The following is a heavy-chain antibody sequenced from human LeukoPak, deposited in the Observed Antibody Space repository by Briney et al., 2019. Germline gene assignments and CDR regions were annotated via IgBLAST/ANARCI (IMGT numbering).Heavy chain of an antibody. CDR3: AKEGTPYSNYAEIDY. D-gene: IGHD4-11*01. Sequence: GGSLRLSCAASGFTFSHAWMTWVRQAPGKGLEWVAVISYDGSNKYYADSVKGRFPISRDNSKNTLYLQMNSLRAEDTAVYYCAKEGTPYSNYAEIDYWGQGTLVTVSS. CDR1: GFTFSHAW. V-gene: IGHV3-30*18. CDR2: ISYDGSNK. J-gene: IGHJ4*02.